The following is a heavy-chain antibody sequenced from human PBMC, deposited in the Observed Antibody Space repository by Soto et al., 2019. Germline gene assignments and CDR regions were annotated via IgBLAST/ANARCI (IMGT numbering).Heavy chain of an antibody. CDR1: GFTFSSYA. CDR3: ARSPYCSSTSCYSKKLSPRNYYYYGMDV. D-gene: IGHD2-2*02. J-gene: IGHJ6*02. Sequence: GGSLRLSCAASGFTFSSYAMSWVRQAPGKGLEWVSAISGSGGSTYYADSVKGRFTISRDNSKNTLYLQMNSLRAEDTAMYYCARSPYCSSTSCYSKKLSPRNYYYYGMDVWGQGTTVTVSS. CDR2: ISGSGGST. V-gene: IGHV3-23*01.